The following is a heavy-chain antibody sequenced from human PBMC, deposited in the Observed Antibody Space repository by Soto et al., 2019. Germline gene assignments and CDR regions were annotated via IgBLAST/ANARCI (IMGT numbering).Heavy chain of an antibody. CDR2: IGIKANNYAT. D-gene: IGHD2-15*01. Sequence: EVQLVESGGGSVQPGGSLKLSCAASGFTFSGSAMHWVRQASGKGLEWVGRIGIKANNYATAYAASVKGRFIISRDDSKNTAHLQMNSLKTEDTAVYYYTRPFDCSGDACYSGWYYYYGMDVWGQGTTVTVSS. J-gene: IGHJ6*02. CDR1: GFTFSGSA. CDR3: TRPFDCSGDACYSGWYYYYGMDV. V-gene: IGHV3-73*01.